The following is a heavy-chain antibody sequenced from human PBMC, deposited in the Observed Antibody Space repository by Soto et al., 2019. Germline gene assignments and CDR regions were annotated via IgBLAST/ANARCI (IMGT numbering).Heavy chain of an antibody. CDR2: TYCRSRWYN. J-gene: IGHJ4*02. Sequence: QVQLQQSGPGLVKPSQTLSLTCAISGDSVSDNTAAWNWIRQSPSRGLEWLGRTYCRSRWYNDYAISVRSRXIXXXDXXKNQFSLQLNSVTPEDTAVYYCARDGGIALTTFDFWGQGSLVTVSS. CDR1: GDSVSDNTAA. CDR3: ARDGGIALTTFDF. D-gene: IGHD4-17*01. V-gene: IGHV6-1*01.